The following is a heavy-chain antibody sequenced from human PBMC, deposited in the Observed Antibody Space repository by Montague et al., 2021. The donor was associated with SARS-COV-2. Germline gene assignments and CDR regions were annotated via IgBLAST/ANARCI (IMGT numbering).Heavy chain of an antibody. J-gene: IGHJ5*02. CDR2: IHASGIS. V-gene: IGHV4-4*07. Sequence: SETLSLTCTVSGGSTNNYYWSWIRQPAGKGLEWIGRIHASGISTYNPSLETRVTMSVYTSKNQFSLTLSSVTAADTAVYYCARGRFYYDSGGLGAWGQGTLVTVSS. CDR3: ARGRFYYDSGGLGA. D-gene: IGHD3-22*01. CDR1: GGSTNNYY.